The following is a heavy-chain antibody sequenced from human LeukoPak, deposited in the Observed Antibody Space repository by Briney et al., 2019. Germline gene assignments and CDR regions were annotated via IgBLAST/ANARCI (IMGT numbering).Heavy chain of an antibody. CDR1: GGSISSYY. D-gene: IGHD1-26*01. CDR3: ARENSGSYREFDY. J-gene: IGHJ4*02. CDR2: IYTSGST. V-gene: IGHV4-4*07. Sequence: SETLSLTCTVSGGSISSYYWSWIRQSAGKGLEWIGRIYTSGSTNYNASLKSRVSMSVDTSKNQFSLKLSSVTAADTAVFYCARENSGSYREFDYWGQGTLVTVSS.